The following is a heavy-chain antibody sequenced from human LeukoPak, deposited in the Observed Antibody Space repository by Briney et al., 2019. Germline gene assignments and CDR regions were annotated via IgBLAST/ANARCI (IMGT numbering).Heavy chain of an antibody. V-gene: IGHV3-7*03. CDR3: ARELSYYYDSSGYHFPFQH. CDR1: GFIFSNYW. D-gene: IGHD3-22*01. Sequence: PGGSLRLSCAASGFIFSNYWMSWVRQAPGKGLEWVANIKQDGSEENYVDSVKGRFSISRDSAKNSLYLQMNSLRAEDTAVYYCARELSYYYDSSGYHFPFQHWGQGTLVTVSS. CDR2: IKQDGSEE. J-gene: IGHJ1*01.